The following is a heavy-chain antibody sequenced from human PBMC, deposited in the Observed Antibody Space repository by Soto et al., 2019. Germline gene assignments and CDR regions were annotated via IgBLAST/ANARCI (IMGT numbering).Heavy chain of an antibody. CDR1: GIFFSSYG. CDR3: MTPGSAAQSDY. J-gene: IGHJ4*02. CDR2: ISHDGSSM. D-gene: IGHD4-17*01. V-gene: IGHV3-30*03. Sequence: QVQLVESGGGVVQAGRSLRLPCAVSGIFFSSYGMHWVRQAPGKGLEWVALISHDGSSMFYADSVRGRFTISRDNSRDMVFLQMSGLSPEDTALYYGMTPGSAAQSDYWGQGTLVTVSS.